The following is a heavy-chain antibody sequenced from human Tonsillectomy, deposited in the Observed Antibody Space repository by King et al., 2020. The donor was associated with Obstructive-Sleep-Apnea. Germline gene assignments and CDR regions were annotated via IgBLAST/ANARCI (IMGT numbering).Heavy chain of an antibody. CDR1: GFTVSSNY. V-gene: IGHV3-53*04. J-gene: IGHJ4*02. D-gene: IGHD3-22*01. CDR3: ARGPGYYDSSGYYYPFDY. CDR2: IYSGGST. Sequence: VQLVESGGGLVQPGGSLRLSCAASGFTVSSNYMSWVRQAPGKGLEWVSVIYSGGSTDYADSVKGRFTISRHNSKNTLYLQMNSLRAEDTAVYYCARGPGYYDSSGYYYPFDYWGQGTLVTVSS.